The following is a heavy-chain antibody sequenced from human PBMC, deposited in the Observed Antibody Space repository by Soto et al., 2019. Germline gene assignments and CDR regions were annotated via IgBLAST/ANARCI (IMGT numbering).Heavy chain of an antibody. J-gene: IGHJ6*03. CDR3: ARAVPAAKLNMNV. CDR1: GYTFTSYG. CDR2: ISAYNGNT. V-gene: IGHV1-18*01. Sequence: ASVKVSCTASGYTFTSYGISWVRQAPGQGLEWMGWISAYNGNTNYAQKLQGRVTMTTDTSISTAYMELSSLRSEDTAVYYCARAVPAAKLNMNVWGKGTTVTVSS. D-gene: IGHD2-2*01.